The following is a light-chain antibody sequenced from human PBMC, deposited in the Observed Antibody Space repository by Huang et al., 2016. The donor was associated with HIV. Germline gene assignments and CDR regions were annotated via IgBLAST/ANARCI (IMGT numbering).Light chain of an antibody. Sequence: DIVMTQSPDSLAVSLGERATINCKSSQSLLYSSNNKNYLAWYQQKPGQPPKLLIYWASTREAGVPDRFSGRGSETDFTLTISSLQAEDVAVYYCHQYYATGTFGQGTKVEI. V-gene: IGKV4-1*01. CDR1: QSLLYSSNNKNY. CDR3: HQYYATGT. CDR2: WAS. J-gene: IGKJ1*01.